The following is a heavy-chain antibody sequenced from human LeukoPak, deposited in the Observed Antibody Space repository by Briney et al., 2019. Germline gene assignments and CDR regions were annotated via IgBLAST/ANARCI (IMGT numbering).Heavy chain of an antibody. CDR3: ARRRDYYDSRGYYAFDI. V-gene: IGHV4-59*08. D-gene: IGHD3-22*01. J-gene: IGHJ3*02. CDR1: GGSSSLYY. CDR2: IYYSGST. Sequence: SETLSLTCTVSGGSSSLYYWSWIRQPPGKGLEWIGYIYYSGSTNYNPSLRSRVTISVDTSKNQFSLKLSSVTAADTAVYYCARRRDYYDSRGYYAFDIWGHGTMVTVSS.